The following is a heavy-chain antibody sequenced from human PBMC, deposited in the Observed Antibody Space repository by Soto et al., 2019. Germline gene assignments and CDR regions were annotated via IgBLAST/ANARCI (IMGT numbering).Heavy chain of an antibody. CDR2: ISYDGSNK. D-gene: IGHD3-3*01. CDR1: GFTFSSYG. Sequence: VGSLRLSCAASGFTFSSYGMHWVRQAPGKGLEWVAVISYDGSNKYYADSVKGRFTISRDNSKNTLYLQMNSLRAEDTAVYYCAKDIKDVEYYDFWSGLRAYYYYGMDVWGQGTTVTVSS. V-gene: IGHV3-30*18. CDR3: AKDIKDVEYYDFWSGLRAYYYYGMDV. J-gene: IGHJ6*02.